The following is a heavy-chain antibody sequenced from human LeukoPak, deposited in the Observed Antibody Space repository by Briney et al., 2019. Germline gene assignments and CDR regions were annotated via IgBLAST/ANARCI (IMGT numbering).Heavy chain of an antibody. J-gene: IGHJ5*02. CDR3: ARQYCSSTSCYTDWFDP. CDR2: IYPGDSDT. D-gene: IGHD2-2*02. V-gene: IGHV5-51*01. Sequence: GESLKTSCKGSGYSFTSYWIGWVRQMPGKGLEWMGIIYPGDSDTRYSPSFQGQVTISADKSISTAYLQWSSLKASDTAMYYCARQYCSSTSCYTDWFDPWGQGTLVTVSS. CDR1: GYSFTSYW.